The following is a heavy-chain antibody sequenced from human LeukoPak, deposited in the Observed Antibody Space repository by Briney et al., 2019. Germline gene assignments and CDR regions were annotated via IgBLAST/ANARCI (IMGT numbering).Heavy chain of an antibody. D-gene: IGHD6-19*01. Sequence: PSETLSLTCTVSGGSISSRTYYWGWIRQPPGKGLEWIASMYYSGNTYYNPSLKSRVTISVDTSKNQFSLKLSSVTAADTAVYYYVTFIAVAGYVDYWGQGTLVTVSS. V-gene: IGHV4-39*01. CDR1: GGSISSRTYY. CDR2: MYYSGNT. CDR3: VTFIAVAGYVDY. J-gene: IGHJ4*02.